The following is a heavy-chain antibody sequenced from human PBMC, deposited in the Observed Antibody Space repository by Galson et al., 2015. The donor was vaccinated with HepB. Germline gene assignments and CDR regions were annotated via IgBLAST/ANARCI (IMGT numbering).Heavy chain of an antibody. CDR1: GYTFTSYD. CDR3: ARGLSVVGGDYGDYVIFGEGWA. J-gene: IGHJ5*02. V-gene: IGHV1-8*01. Sequence: SVKVSCKASGYTFTSYDINWVRQATGQGLEWMGWMNPNSGNTGYAQKFQGRVTMTRNTSISTAYMELSSLRSEDTAVYYCARGLSVVGGDYGDYVIFGEGWAWGQGTLVTVSS. D-gene: IGHD4-17*01. CDR2: MNPNSGNT.